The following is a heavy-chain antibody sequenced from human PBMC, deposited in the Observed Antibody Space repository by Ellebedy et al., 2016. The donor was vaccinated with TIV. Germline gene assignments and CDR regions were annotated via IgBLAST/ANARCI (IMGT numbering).Heavy chain of an antibody. CDR3: AKEVKVGGSPNNWFDP. J-gene: IGHJ5*02. D-gene: IGHD1-26*01. CDR1: GFTFSSYS. V-gene: IGHV3-23*01. Sequence: GESLKISCAASGFTFSSYSMFWVRQAPGKGLEWVSAISGSGGSTYYADSVKGRFTISRDNSKNTLYLQMDSLRAEDTAVYYCAKEVKVGGSPNNWFDPWGQGTLVTVSS. CDR2: ISGSGGST.